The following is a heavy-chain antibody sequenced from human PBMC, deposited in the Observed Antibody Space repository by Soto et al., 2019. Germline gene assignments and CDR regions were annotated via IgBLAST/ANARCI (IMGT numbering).Heavy chain of an antibody. CDR3: ATPHPITSYALDY. CDR2: INHSGST. J-gene: IGHJ4*02. CDR1: GWSLSGYY. D-gene: IGHD1-20*01. Sequence: SETLSLTCAVYGWSLSGYYWNWIRQPPGKGLEWIGEINHSGSTTYNPSLKSRVAISVDTSKNQFSLKLSSVTAADTAVYYCATPHPITSYALDYWGQGTLVTVSS. V-gene: IGHV4-34*01.